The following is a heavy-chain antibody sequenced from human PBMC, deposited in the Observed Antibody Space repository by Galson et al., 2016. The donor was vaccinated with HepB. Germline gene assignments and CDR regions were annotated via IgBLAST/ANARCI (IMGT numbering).Heavy chain of an antibody. CDR3: AKVPSFYDSFGYFHFDH. J-gene: IGHJ4*02. V-gene: IGHV3-30*18. D-gene: IGHD3-22*01. Sequence: SLRLSCAASGFTFSSYGIYWVRQAPGTGLEWVALISFDGSDYSYADSVRGRFTISRDNSKNTLYLQMNSLRADDTAVYYCAKVPSFYDSFGYFHFDHWGQGTLVTVSS. CDR2: ISFDGSDY. CDR1: GFTFSSYG.